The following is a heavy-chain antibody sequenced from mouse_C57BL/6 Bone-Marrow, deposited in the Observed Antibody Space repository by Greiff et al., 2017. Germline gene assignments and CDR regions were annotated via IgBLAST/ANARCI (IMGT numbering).Heavy chain of an antibody. CDR3: ARNAYYSNWDY. CDR2: IHPNSGST. CDR1: GHTFTSYW. D-gene: IGHD2-5*01. J-gene: IGHJ2*01. Sequence: LVESGAELVKPGASVKLSCKASGHTFTSYWMHWVKQRPGQGLEWIGMIHPNSGSTNYNEKFKSKATLTVDKSSSTAYMQLSSLTSEDSAVYYCARNAYYSNWDYWGQGTTLTVSS. V-gene: IGHV1-64*01.